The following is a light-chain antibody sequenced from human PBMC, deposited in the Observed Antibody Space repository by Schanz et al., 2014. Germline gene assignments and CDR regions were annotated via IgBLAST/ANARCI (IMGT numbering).Light chain of an antibody. V-gene: IGKV3-20*01. CDR2: VAS. CDR1: QSVTSSY. J-gene: IGKJ2*01. CDR3: QQYHDWPFYT. Sequence: ETVLTQSPGTLSLSPGERATLSCRASQSVTSSYLAWYQQKPGQTPRLLIYVASSRATGIPDRFSGSGSGTDFTLTISSLQSEDFAVYYCQQYHDWPFYTFGQGTKLEIK.